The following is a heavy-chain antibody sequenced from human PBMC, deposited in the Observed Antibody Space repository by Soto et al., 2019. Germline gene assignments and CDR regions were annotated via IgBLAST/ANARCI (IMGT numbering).Heavy chain of an antibody. V-gene: IGHV1-69*13. Sequence: ASVKVSCKASGGTFSSYAISWARQAPGQGLEWMGGIIPIFGTANYAQKFQGRVTITADESTSTAYMELSSLRSEDTAVYYCARAPVNYHYFEYWGQGTLVTVSS. J-gene: IGHJ4*02. CDR1: GGTFSSYA. CDR3: ARAPVNYHYFEY. CDR2: IIPIFGTA. D-gene: IGHD4-4*01.